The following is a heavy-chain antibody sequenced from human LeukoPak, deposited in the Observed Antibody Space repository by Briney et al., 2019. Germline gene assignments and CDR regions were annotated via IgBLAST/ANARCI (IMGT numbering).Heavy chain of an antibody. D-gene: IGHD6-19*01. CDR3: ARAGGGWSFDY. CDR2: LFFGGST. CDR1: GASISTYY. V-gene: IGHV4-59*01. Sequence: SETLSLTCTVSGASISTYYWSWIRQPPGKGLEWIGYLFFGGSTNYNPSLKSRVTISSDTSRNQLSLKLTSVTAADTAVHYCARAGGGWSFDYLGQGTLVTVSS. J-gene: IGHJ4*02.